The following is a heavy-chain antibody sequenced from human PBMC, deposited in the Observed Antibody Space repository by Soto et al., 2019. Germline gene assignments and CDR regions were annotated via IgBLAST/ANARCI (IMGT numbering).Heavy chain of an antibody. CDR2: IYYSGST. CDR1: GGSISSGDYY. J-gene: IGHJ6*02. Sequence: TVSGGSISSGDYYWSWIRQPPGKGLEWIGYIYYSGSTYYNPSLKSRVTISVDTSKNQFSLKLSSVTAADTAVYYCARDQRDGYTYYYYYGMDVWGQGTTVTVSS. V-gene: IGHV4-30-4*01. CDR3: ARDQRDGYTYYYYYGMDV. D-gene: IGHD5-12*01.